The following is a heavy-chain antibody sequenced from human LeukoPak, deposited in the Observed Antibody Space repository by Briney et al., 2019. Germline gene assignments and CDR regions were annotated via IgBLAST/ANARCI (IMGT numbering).Heavy chain of an antibody. CDR2: ISYDGSNK. J-gene: IGHJ4*02. Sequence: QPGRSLRLSCAASGFTFSSYAMHWVRQAPGKGLEWVAVISYDGSNKYYADSVKGRFTISRDNSKNTLYLQTNSLRAEDTAVYYCARGQRWLTDYWGQGTLVTVSS. CDR3: ARGQRWLTDY. CDR1: GFTFSSYA. V-gene: IGHV3-30-3*01. D-gene: IGHD3-22*01.